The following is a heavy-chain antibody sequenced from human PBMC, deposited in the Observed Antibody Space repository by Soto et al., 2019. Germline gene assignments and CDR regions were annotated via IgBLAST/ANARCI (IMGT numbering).Heavy chain of an antibody. Sequence: ASVKVSCKASGYTFTSYYMHWVRQAPGQGLEWMGIINPSGGSTSYAQKFQGRVTMTRDTSTSTVYMELSSLRSEDTAVYYCARVGVLRYFDWSLGLEVWGKGTTVTVSS. CDR3: ARVGVLRYFDWSLGLEV. D-gene: IGHD3-9*01. V-gene: IGHV1-46*03. CDR2: INPSGGST. CDR1: GYTFTSYY. J-gene: IGHJ6*04.